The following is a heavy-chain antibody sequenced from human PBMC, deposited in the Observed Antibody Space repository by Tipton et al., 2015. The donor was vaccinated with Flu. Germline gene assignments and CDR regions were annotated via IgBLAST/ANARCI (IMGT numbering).Heavy chain of an antibody. CDR3: ARGRLSLPLYGYGMDV. Sequence: TLSLTCNVSGGSISSDNYYWNWIRQPAGKGLEWIGRIYTSGSTNYNLSLKRRLTISVDTSKNQFSLKLSSVTSAATALYYWARGRLSLPLYGYGMDVCGQGTMVTVSS. D-gene: IGHD2/OR15-2a*01. CDR1: GGSISSDNYY. V-gene: IGHV4-61*02. CDR2: IYTSGST. J-gene: IGHJ6*02.